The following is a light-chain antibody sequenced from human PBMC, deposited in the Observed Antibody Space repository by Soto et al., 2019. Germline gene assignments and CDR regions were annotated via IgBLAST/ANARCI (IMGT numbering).Light chain of an antibody. CDR3: QQYNNWPPLT. CDR2: DAS. V-gene: IGKV3-15*01. Sequence: EIVMTQSPATLSVSPGERATLSCWASQSVSANLAWYQQKPGQAPRLLIYDASTRAAGIPARFSGSGSGTEFTLIISSLQSEDFAVYYCQQYNNWPPLTFGQGTRVEIK. J-gene: IGKJ1*01. CDR1: QSVSAN.